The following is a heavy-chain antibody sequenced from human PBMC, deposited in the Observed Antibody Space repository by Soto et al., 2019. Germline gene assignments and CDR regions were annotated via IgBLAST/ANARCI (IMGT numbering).Heavy chain of an antibody. CDR3: AREGGRYCTGGSCQVDY. J-gene: IGHJ4*02. CDR2: IYYSGNT. V-gene: IGHV4-39*02. CDR1: GGSISSSSYY. D-gene: IGHD2-15*01. Sequence: PETLSLTYTVSGGSISSSSYYWGGVRQPPGKGLERIGSIYYSGNTYYTPSLKSRVTISVDTSKNQFSLKLSSVTAADTAVYYCAREGGRYCTGGSCQVDYWGQGTLVTVSS.